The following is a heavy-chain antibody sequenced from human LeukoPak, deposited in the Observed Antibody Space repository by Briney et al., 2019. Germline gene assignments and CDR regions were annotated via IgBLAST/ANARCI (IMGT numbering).Heavy chain of an antibody. V-gene: IGHV3-48*01. D-gene: IGHD3-3*01. CDR2: ISSSSSTI. CDR3: ASIDFWSGFPHEYAFDI. Sequence: GGSLRLSCAASGFTFSSYSMNWVRHAPGKGLEWASYISSSSSTIYYADSVKGRFTISRDNAKNSLYLQMNSLRAEDTAVYYCASIDFWSGFPHEYAFDIWGQGTMVTVSS. J-gene: IGHJ3*02. CDR1: GFTFSSYS.